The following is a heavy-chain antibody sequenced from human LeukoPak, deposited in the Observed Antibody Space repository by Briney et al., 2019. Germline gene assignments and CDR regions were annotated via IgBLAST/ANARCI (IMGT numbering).Heavy chain of an antibody. D-gene: IGHD4-17*01. CDR3: ARATYGDNPLDY. V-gene: IGHV4-34*01. J-gene: IGHJ4*02. CDR1: GGSFSGYY. CDR2: INHSGST. Sequence: SETLSLTCAVYGGSFSGYYWSWIRQPPGKGLEWIGEINHSGSTNYNPSLKSRATISVDTSKNQFSLKLSSVTAADTAVYYCARATYGDNPLDYWGQGTLVTVSS.